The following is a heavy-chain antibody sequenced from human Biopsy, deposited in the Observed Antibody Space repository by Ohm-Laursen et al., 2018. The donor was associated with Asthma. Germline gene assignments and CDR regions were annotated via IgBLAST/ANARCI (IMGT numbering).Heavy chain of an antibody. D-gene: IGHD5-12*01. CDR2: LIPVLGTP. CDR1: GDSFSNYA. J-gene: IGHJ6*02. Sequence: SVKVSCKASGDSFSNYAFSWVRQAPGQGLEWMGGLIPVLGTPDHAQMFEGRVTITADESTSTAYMELSSLSSVDTAVYYCARGYSGSDRIVYYYSGLEVWGQGTTVTVSS. V-gene: IGHV1-69*13. CDR3: ARGYSGSDRIVYYYSGLEV.